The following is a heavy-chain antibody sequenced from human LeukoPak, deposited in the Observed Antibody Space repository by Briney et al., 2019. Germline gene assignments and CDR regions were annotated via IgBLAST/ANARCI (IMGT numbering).Heavy chain of an antibody. D-gene: IGHD1-26*01. CDR2: ISSSSSYI. V-gene: IGHV3-21*01. J-gene: IGHJ2*01. CDR3: ARVKVEDWYFDL. CDR1: GFTFSSYS. Sequence: GGSLRLSCAASGFTFSSYSMNWVRQAPGKGLEWVSSISSSSSYIYYADSVKGRFTVSRDNAKNSLYLQMNSLRAEDTAVYYCARVKVEDWYFDLWGRGTLVTVSS.